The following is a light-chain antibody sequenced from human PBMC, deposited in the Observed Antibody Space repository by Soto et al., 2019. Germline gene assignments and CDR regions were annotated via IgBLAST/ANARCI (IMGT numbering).Light chain of an antibody. Sequence: VVTPTPSSSGTHGQRVSISCSGGNSNIGRNDVSWYQQLPGTAPKRLIFSNNQRPSGVSDRFSGSKSGTSASLAISGLRSEDEADYYCAAWDDSLSGLYVFGTGTKVTVL. CDR1: NSNIGRND. CDR2: SNN. J-gene: IGLJ1*01. V-gene: IGLV1-47*02. CDR3: AAWDDSLSGLYV.